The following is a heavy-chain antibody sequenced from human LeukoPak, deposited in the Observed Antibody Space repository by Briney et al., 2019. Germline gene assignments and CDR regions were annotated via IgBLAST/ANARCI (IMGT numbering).Heavy chain of an antibody. CDR3: ARYRSSPNFDY. J-gene: IGHJ4*02. V-gene: IGHV3-21*06. CDR1: GFTFSPYT. Sequence: GGSLRLSCAASGFTFSPYTMNWVRQAPGKGLEWVSSISSSSSHIYYADAVKGRFTISRDNANNSVYLQMNSLRADDTAVYYCARYRSSPNFDYWGQGTLVTVSS. D-gene: IGHD6-13*01. CDR2: ISSSSSHI.